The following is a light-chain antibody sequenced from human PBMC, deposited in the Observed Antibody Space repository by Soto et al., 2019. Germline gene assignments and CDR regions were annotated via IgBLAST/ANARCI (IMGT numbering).Light chain of an antibody. V-gene: IGKV3-20*01. Sequence: EIVLTQSPGTLSLSPGERATLYCRASQSVSSGYLAWYQQKPGQAPRLLIYGASSRATGIPDRFSGSGSGSDFTLTISRLESEDFAVYYCQQYDSSPLFTFGPGTKVDIK. CDR2: GAS. CDR3: QQYDSSPLFT. CDR1: QSVSSGY. J-gene: IGKJ3*01.